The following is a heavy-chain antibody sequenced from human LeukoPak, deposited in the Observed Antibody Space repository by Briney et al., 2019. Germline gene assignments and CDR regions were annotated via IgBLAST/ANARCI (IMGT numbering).Heavy chain of an antibody. D-gene: IGHD6-19*01. J-gene: IGHJ5*02. CDR1: GGSISSYY. Sequence: TSETLSLTYTVSGGSISSYYWSWLRQPPGKGLEWIGYIYYSGSTNYNPSLKSRVTISVDTSKNQFSLKLSSVTAADTAVYYCARHSSGWSGGGGFDPWGQGTLVTVSS. CDR2: IYYSGST. CDR3: ARHSSGWSGGGGFDP. V-gene: IGHV4-59*08.